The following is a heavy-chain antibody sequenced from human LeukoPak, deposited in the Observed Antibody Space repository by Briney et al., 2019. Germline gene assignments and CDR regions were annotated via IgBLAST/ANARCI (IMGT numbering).Heavy chain of an antibody. CDR2: LRSDGNGK. J-gene: IGHJ4*01. CDR3: AKDVPNWAVDY. Sequence: GGSLRLSCAASGFTFSSYSMNWVRQAPGKGLEWVAFLRSDGNGKNYANSVKGRFTISSDNSQNMVFLQMNSLRPEDTAVYYCAKDVPNWAVDYWGQGTLVTVSS. V-gene: IGHV3-30*02. D-gene: IGHD7-27*01. CDR1: GFTFSSYS.